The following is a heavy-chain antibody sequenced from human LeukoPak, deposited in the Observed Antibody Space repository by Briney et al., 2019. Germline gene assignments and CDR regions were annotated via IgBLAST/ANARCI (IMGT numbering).Heavy chain of an antibody. V-gene: IGHV1-8*03. CDR2: MNPNSGNT. J-gene: IGHJ4*02. Sequence: ASVKVSCKASGYTFNSYDINWVRQATGQGLEWMGWMNPNSGNTGYAQKFQGRVTITRNTSISTAYMELSSLRSEDTAVYYCARGRRAAAGTDYWGQGTLVTVSS. CDR3: ARGRRAAAGTDY. D-gene: IGHD6-13*01. CDR1: GYTFNSYD.